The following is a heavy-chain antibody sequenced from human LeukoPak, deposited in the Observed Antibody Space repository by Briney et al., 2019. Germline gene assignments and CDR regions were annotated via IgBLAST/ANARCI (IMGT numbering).Heavy chain of an antibody. Sequence: GASVKVSCKASGGTFSSYAISWVRQAPGQGLEWMGGIIPIFGTANYAQKFQGRVTITADESTSTAYMELSSLRSEDTAMYYCARGPTLTGGFDYWGQGTLVTVSS. D-gene: IGHD7-27*01. CDR1: GGTFSSYA. CDR2: IIPIFGTA. V-gene: IGHV1-69*13. J-gene: IGHJ4*02. CDR3: ARGPTLTGGFDY.